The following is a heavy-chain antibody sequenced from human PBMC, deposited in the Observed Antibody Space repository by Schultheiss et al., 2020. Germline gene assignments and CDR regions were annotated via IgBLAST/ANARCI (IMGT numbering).Heavy chain of an antibody. CDR3: AKRILDASGGFFLLKKHVDY. CDR1: GESFNGYY. CDR2: IHQSGRT. J-gene: IGHJ4*02. V-gene: IGHV4-34*01. D-gene: IGHD1-26*01. Sequence: SETLSLTCAVYGESFNGYYWSWIRQPPGKGLEWIGEIHQSGRTDYNPSLKSRVTLSVDTPKNQFSLRLTSVTAADTVVYYCAKRILDASGGFFLLKKHVDYWGQGALVTVSS.